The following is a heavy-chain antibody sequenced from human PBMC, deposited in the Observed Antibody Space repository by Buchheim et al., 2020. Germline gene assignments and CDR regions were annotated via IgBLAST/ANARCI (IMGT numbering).Heavy chain of an antibody. D-gene: IGHD3-9*01. V-gene: IGHV4-39*01. CDR3: ARHSADILAGYYHGQRNWFDP. J-gene: IGHJ5*02. Sequence: QVQLEESGPGLVKPSETLSLICTVSGVSISSSSYYWGWIRQPPGKGLEWIGTIYYSGSTYYNPSLESRVTISVDTSKNRFSLKRSSVTAADTAVYYCARHSADILAGYYHGQRNWFDPWGQGTL. CDR2: IYYSGST. CDR1: GVSISSSSYY.